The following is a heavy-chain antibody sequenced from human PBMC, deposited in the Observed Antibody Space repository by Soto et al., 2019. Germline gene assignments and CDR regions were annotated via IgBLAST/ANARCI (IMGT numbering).Heavy chain of an antibody. CDR3: VKNHRSDGPGWFDP. CDR1: GGSIRASH. J-gene: IGHJ5*02. CDR2: IYASGTT. V-gene: IGHV4-4*07. Sequence: QVQLRESGPGLVKPSETLSLTCIVSGGSIRASHWSWIRQSAAKGLEWIGRIYASGTTNYNPSLKSRVTMSVDTSTNHFSLDLKSVTAADAAVYYCVKNHRSDGPGWFDPWGQGILVTVSS.